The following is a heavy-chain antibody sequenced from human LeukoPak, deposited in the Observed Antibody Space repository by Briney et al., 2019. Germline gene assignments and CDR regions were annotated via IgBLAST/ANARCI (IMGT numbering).Heavy chain of an antibody. V-gene: IGHV1-46*03. CDR1: GYTFTSYY. CDR3: AFIVVVPAAPTRGEFVDY. CDR2: INPSGGST. D-gene: IGHD2-2*01. Sequence: GASVKVSCKASGYTFTSYYMHWVRQAPGQGPEWMGIINPSGGSTSYAQKFQGRVTMTRDTSTSTLYMELSSLRSEDTAVYYCAFIVVVPAAPTRGEFVDYWGKGTLVTVSS. J-gene: IGHJ4*02.